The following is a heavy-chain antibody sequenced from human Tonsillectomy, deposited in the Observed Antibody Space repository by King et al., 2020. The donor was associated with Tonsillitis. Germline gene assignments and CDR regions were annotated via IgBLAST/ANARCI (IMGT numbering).Heavy chain of an antibody. J-gene: IGHJ4*02. CDR2: IKSKTDGGTT. CDR3: TTAIVVVVVVPPPALNDY. D-gene: IGHD2-15*01. V-gene: IGHV3-15*01. CDR1: GFTFSNAW. Sequence: DVQLVESGGGLVKPGGSLRLSCAASGFTFSNAWMSWVRQAPGKGLEWVGRIKSKTDGGTTDYAALVKGRFTISIDDSKNTLYLQMNSLKTEDTAVYYCTTAIVVVVVVPPPALNDYWGQETLVTVSS.